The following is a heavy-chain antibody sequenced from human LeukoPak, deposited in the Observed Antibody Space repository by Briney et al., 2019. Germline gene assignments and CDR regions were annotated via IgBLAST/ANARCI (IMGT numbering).Heavy chain of an antibody. Sequence: SETLSLTCTVSGGSISGSFWSWIRQPAGKGLEWIGRIYASGRTNYNPSLKSRITMSVDTSENQFSLKLTSVTAADTAVYFRAGAPAGCGGTCPFHDWGQGTLVTVSS. CDR2: IYASGRT. J-gene: IGHJ4*02. CDR3: AGAPAGCGGTCPFHD. CDR1: GGSISGSF. V-gene: IGHV4-4*07. D-gene: IGHD2-15*01.